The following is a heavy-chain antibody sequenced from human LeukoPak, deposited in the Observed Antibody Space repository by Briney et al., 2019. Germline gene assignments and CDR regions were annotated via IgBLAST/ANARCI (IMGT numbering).Heavy chain of an antibody. CDR1: GYTFTGYY. CDR3: ARGRLRYFDWLLFLDY. D-gene: IGHD3-9*01. Sequence: ASVKVSCKASGYTFTGYYMHWVRQAPGQGLEWMGWINPNSGGTNYAQKFQGRVTMTTDTSTSTAYMELRSLRSDDTAVYYCARGRLRYFDWLLFLDYWGQGTLVTVSS. J-gene: IGHJ4*02. CDR2: INPNSGGT. V-gene: IGHV1-2*02.